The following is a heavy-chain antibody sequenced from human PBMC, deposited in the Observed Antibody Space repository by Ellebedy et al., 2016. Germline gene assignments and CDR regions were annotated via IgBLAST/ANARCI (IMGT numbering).Heavy chain of an antibody. CDR3: AKKGVGDFWSGYRGGMDV. J-gene: IGHJ6*02. Sequence: ASVKVSCKASGGTFSSYAISWVRQAPGQGLEWMGWISAYNGNTNYAQKLQGRVTMTTDTSTSTAYMELRSLRSDDTAVYYCAKKGVGDFWSGYRGGMDVWGQGTTVTVSS. CDR2: ISAYNGNT. CDR1: GGTFSSYA. V-gene: IGHV1-18*01. D-gene: IGHD3-3*01.